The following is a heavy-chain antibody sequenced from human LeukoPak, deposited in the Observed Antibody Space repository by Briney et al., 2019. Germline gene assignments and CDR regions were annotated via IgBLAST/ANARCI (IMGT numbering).Heavy chain of an antibody. Sequence: RGSLRLSCAASGFTISLYNMNWVRQSPGKGLEWVSYISTSSSTTYYADSVKGRFNISRDNAKNSLYLQMNSLRAEDTAIYYGARLNDDGYYYFYMDVWGKGTTVTVSS. CDR2: ISTSSSTT. V-gene: IGHV3-48*01. J-gene: IGHJ6*03. CDR3: ARLNDDGYYYFYMDV. D-gene: IGHD3-3*01. CDR1: GFTISLYN.